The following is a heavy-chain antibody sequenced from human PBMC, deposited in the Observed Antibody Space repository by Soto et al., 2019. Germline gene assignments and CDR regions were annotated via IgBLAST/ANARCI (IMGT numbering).Heavy chain of an antibody. V-gene: IGHV1-69*02. CDR3: ATDRAHSNWPNFDS. Sequence: QVQLVQSGSEVKKPGSSVRVSCKTSGGSFSIYTFSWVRQAPGQGLEWMGRVLPFLDLTTYSQKFQGRVTITADKSTATAYLDLDNLTSEDTAIYYWATDRAHSNWPNFDSWGQGTLVTVSS. CDR2: VLPFLDLT. D-gene: IGHD6-13*01. J-gene: IGHJ4*02. CDR1: GGSFSIYT.